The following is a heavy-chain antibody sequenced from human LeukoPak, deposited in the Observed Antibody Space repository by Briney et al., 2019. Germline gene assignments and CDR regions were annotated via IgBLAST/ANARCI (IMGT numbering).Heavy chain of an antibody. Sequence: TPSETLSLTCTVSGGSISSGSYYWSWIRQSPGKGLECIGYIHYTGSTNYNPSLKSRVTISVETSKNQFSLKLKSVAAADTAVYYCARGGYYGSGNDFRFDPWGQGTLVTVSS. CDR1: GGSISSGSYY. CDR2: IHYTGST. V-gene: IGHV4-61*01. J-gene: IGHJ5*02. D-gene: IGHD3-10*01. CDR3: ARGGYYGSGNDFRFDP.